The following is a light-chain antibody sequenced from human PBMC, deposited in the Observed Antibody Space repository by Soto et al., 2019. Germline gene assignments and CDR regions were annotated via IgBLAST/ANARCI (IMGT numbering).Light chain of an antibody. J-gene: IGKJ2*01. CDR3: QQLTNFRFT. CDR2: GAS. Sequence: IQLTQSPSSLSASVGDRVTITCRASQGINKFLAWYQQRPGKAPQLLVYGASTLQSGVPSRFSGSGSGTDFTLTISSLQPEDFATYYCQQLTNFRFTFGQGNKLDLK. V-gene: IGKV1-9*01. CDR1: QGINKF.